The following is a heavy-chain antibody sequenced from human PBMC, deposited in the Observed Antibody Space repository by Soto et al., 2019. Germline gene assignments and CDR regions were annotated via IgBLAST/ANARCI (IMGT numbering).Heavy chain of an antibody. J-gene: IGHJ4*02. D-gene: IGHD6-19*01. CDR1: GFTFRSSW. CDR2: IKYDGSEI. V-gene: IGHV3-7*03. Sequence: GSLRLSCAASGFTFRSSWMSWVRLRPGNGLEWVANIKYDGSEIYYVDSVKDRFTISRDNAKNTLHLQMSSLRVEDTAIYYCVNSYAARGWYEGSDYWGRGTVVTVSS. CDR3: VNSYAARGWYEGSDY.